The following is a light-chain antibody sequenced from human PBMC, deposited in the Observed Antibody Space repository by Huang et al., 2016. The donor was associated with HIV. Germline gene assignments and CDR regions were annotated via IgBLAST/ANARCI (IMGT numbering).Light chain of an antibody. CDR1: QGIGNS. V-gene: IGKV1-NL1*01. Sequence: DIQMTQSPSPLSASVGDRVTITCRASQGIGNSLAWYQQKPEKAPRLLLYATSTLESGVPSRFSGSGSGTHYTLTTNTLQPEDIASYYCQQYHSLPWTFGQGTKVEIK. CDR3: QQYHSLPWT. CDR2: ATS. J-gene: IGKJ1*01.